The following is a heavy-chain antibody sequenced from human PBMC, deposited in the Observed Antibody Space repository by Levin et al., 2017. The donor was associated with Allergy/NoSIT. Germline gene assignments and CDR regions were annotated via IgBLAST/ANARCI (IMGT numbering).Heavy chain of an antibody. Sequence: GESLKISCAASGFTFDDYAMHWVRQAPGKGLEWVSLVSWDGGSAYYADSVKGRFTISRDNSKNSLYLQMHTMRAEDTALYYCAKDKLSHAPSGIDYWGQGTLVTVSS. CDR2: VSWDGGSA. CDR1: GFTFDDYA. CDR3: AKDKLSHAPSGIDY. V-gene: IGHV3-43D*03. J-gene: IGHJ4*02. D-gene: IGHD3-10*01.